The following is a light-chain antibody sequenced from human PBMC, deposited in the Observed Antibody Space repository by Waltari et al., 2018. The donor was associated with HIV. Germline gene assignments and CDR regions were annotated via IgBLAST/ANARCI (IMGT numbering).Light chain of an antibody. CDR1: SSDVGGYNS. CDR3: SSYAGSNNLV. V-gene: IGLV2-8*01. CDR2: EVS. Sequence: QSALTQPPSASGSPGQSVTISCPGTSSDVGGYNSFPWYQQHPGKAPKLMIYEVSKRPSGVPDRFSGSKSGNTASLTVSGLQAEDEADYYCSSYAGSNNLVFGGGTKLTVL. J-gene: IGLJ2*01.